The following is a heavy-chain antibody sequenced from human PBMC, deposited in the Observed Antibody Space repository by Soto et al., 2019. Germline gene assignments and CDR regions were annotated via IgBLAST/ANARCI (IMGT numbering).Heavy chain of an antibody. CDR1: GGSISSGGYS. CDR2: IYYSGST. Sequence: PSETLSLTCAVSGGSISSGGYSWSWIRQPPGKGLEWIGYIYYSGSTYYNPSLKSRVTISVDTSKNQFSLKLSSVTAADTAVYYCATQEVGGSYVYTFDPWGQGTLVTV. D-gene: IGHD1-26*01. CDR3: ATQEVGGSYVYTFDP. J-gene: IGHJ5*02. V-gene: IGHV4-30-2*03.